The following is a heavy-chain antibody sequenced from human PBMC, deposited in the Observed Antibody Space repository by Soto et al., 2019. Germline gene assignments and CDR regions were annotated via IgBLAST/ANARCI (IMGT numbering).Heavy chain of an antibody. J-gene: IGHJ5*02. Sequence: GASVKVSCKAFGYTFTGYYMHWVRQAPGQGLEWMGWINPNSGGTNYAQKFQGRVTMTRDTSISTAYMELSRLRSDDTAVYYCARVEEYSSSWYWFDPWGQGTLVTVSS. CDR1: GYTFTGYY. CDR3: ARVEEYSSSWYWFDP. V-gene: IGHV1-2*02. CDR2: INPNSGGT. D-gene: IGHD6-13*01.